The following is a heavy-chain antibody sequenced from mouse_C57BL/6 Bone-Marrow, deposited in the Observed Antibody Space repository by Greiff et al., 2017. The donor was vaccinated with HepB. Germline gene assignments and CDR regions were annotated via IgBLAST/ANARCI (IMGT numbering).Heavy chain of an antibody. CDR2: IDPSDSYT. V-gene: IGHV1-69*01. CDR3: ARWGYYGSNY. CDR1: GYTFTSYW. D-gene: IGHD1-1*01. J-gene: IGHJ2*01. Sequence: VQLQQPGAELVMPGASVKLSCKASGYTFTSYWMHWVKQRPGQGLEWIGEIDPSDSYTNYNQKFKGKSTLPVDKSSSTAYMQLSSLTSEDSAVYYCARWGYYGSNYWGQGTTLTVSS.